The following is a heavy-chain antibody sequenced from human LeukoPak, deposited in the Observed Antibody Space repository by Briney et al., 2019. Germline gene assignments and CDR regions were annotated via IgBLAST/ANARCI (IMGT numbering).Heavy chain of an antibody. CDR3: ARHCDILTGYSAYAFDI. CDR2: INHSGST. Sequence: SETLSLTCAVYGGSFSGYYWSWIRQPPGKGLEWIGEINHSGSTNYNPSLKSRVTISVDTSKNQFSLKLSSVTAADTAVYYCARHCDILTGYSAYAFDIWGRGTMVTVSS. J-gene: IGHJ3*02. V-gene: IGHV4-34*01. CDR1: GGSFSGYY. D-gene: IGHD3-9*01.